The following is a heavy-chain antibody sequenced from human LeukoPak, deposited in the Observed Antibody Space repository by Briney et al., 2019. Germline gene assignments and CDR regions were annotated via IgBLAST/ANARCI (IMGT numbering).Heavy chain of an antibody. V-gene: IGHV1-69*04. CDR3: ARDWGPSEDYGDDY. Sequence: SVKVSCKASGGTFSSYAISWVRQAPGQGREWMGRIIPILGIANYAQKFQGRVTITADKSTSTAYMELSSLRSEDTAVYYCARDWGPSEDYGDDYWGQGTLVTVSS. CDR2: IIPILGIA. D-gene: IGHD4-17*01. J-gene: IGHJ4*02. CDR1: GGTFSSYA.